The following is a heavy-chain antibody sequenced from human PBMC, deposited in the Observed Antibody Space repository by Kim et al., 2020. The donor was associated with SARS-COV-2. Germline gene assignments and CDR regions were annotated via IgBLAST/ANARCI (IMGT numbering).Heavy chain of an antibody. D-gene: IGHD3-22*01. CDR2: ISYDGSNK. CDR3: AKSTIVVVPTLRHGYFQH. Sequence: GGSLRLSCAASGFTFSSYGMHWVRQAPGKGLEWVAVISYDGSNKYYADSVKGRFTISRDNSKNTLYLQMNSLRAEDTAVYYCAKSTIVVVPTLRHGYFQHWGQGTLVTVSS. CDR1: GFTFSSYG. V-gene: IGHV3-30*18. J-gene: IGHJ1*01.